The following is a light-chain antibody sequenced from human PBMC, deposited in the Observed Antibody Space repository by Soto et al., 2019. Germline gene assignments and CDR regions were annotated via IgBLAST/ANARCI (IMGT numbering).Light chain of an antibody. CDR3: QQYSSYWT. V-gene: IGKV1-5*01. CDR2: DAS. J-gene: IGKJ1*01. Sequence: DVQMTQSPSTLSASVGDRVTITCRASQSISSWLAWYQQKPGKAPKLLIYDASSLEGGVPSKFSGSGSGTEFTLTISNLQPDDFGSYYCQQYSSYWTFGRGTKVDIK. CDR1: QSISSW.